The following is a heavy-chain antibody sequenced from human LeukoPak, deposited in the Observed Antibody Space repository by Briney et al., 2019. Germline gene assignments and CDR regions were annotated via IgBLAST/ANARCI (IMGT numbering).Heavy chain of an antibody. D-gene: IGHD6-13*01. CDR2: INYSGST. V-gene: IGHV4-59*12. Sequence: SETLSLTCTVSGGSISSYYWSWIRQPPGKGLEWIGYINYSGSTNYNPSLKSRVSISVDTSKKQFSLKLSSVTAADTAVYYCARGGSSWYQDYWGQGTLVTVSS. CDR3: ARGGSSWYQDY. J-gene: IGHJ4*02. CDR1: GGSISSYY.